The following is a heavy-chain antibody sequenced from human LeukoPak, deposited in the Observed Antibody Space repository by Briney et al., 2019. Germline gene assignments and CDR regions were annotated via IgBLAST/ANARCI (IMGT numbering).Heavy chain of an antibody. CDR2: INHSGST. Sequence: PSETLSLTCAVYGGSFSGYYWSWIRQPPGKGLEWIGEINHSGSTNYNPSLKSRVTISVDTSKNQFSLKLSSVTAADTAVYYCARLEESLLWFGEFLRGMDVWGQGTTVTVSS. CDR1: GGSFSGYY. V-gene: IGHV4-34*01. D-gene: IGHD3-10*01. CDR3: ARLEESLLWFGEFLRGMDV. J-gene: IGHJ6*02.